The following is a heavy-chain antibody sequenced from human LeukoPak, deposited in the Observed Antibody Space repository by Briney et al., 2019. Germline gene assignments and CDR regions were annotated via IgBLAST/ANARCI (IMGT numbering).Heavy chain of an antibody. J-gene: IGHJ6*03. Sequence: SETLSLTCAVYGGSFSGYYWSWIRQPPGKGLEWIGEINHSGSTNYNPSLKSRVTISVDTSKNQFSLKLSSVTAADTAVYYCARSQYSSGWYSYYYYYMDVWGKGTTVTVSS. V-gene: IGHV4-34*01. D-gene: IGHD6-19*01. CDR3: ARSQYSSGWYSYYYYYMDV. CDR1: GGSFSGYY. CDR2: INHSGST.